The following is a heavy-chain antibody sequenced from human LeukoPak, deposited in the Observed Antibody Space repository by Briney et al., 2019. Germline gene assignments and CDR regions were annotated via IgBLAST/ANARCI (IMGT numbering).Heavy chain of an antibody. CDR2: INPRGGSA. CDR1: GYTFTNFY. Sequence: ASVKVSCTASGYTFTNFYMHWVRQVPGQGLEWMGLINPRGGSASSAQKFQGRVTLTRDTSTSTVYMELSRLRSEDTALYYCARDYHGSGSLTTFDYWGQGTLVTVSS. V-gene: IGHV1-46*01. J-gene: IGHJ4*02. CDR3: ARDYHGSGSLTTFDY. D-gene: IGHD3-10*01.